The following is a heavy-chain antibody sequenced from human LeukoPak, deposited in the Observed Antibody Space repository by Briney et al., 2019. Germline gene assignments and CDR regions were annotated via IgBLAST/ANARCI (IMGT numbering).Heavy chain of an antibody. Sequence: GRSLRLSCAASGFTFTNYAMHWVRQAPGKGLEWVGFIRSKVYGGTPEYAASVKGRFTISRNDSKGIAYLQMNSLKTEDTAVYYCSRDQTPYYWGQGTLVTVSS. CDR2: IRSKVYGGTP. CDR3: SRDQTPYY. J-gene: IGHJ4*02. V-gene: IGHV3-49*04. CDR1: GFTFTNYA.